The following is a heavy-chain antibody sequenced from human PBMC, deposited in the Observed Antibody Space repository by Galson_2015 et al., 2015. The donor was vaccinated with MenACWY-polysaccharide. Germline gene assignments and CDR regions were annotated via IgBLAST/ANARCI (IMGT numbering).Heavy chain of an antibody. J-gene: IGHJ6*02. CDR2: FSNSGSET. V-gene: IGHV3-21*01. D-gene: IGHD3-3*01. CDR1: GFRINPYY. Sequence: SLRLSCAASGFRINPYYMSWVRQAPGRGLEWVSSFSNSGSETQYTVSVRGRFTISRDIAKNSLFLQMNSLGVEDTAIYYCAKDFHNYGMDVWGHGTTVIVSS. CDR3: AKDFHNYGMDV.